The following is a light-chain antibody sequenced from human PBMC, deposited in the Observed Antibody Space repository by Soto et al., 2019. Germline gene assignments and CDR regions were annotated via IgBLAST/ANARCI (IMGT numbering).Light chain of an antibody. V-gene: IGKV3D-20*02. CDR1: QNVKSNY. J-gene: IGKJ5*01. Sequence: EIVLTQSPDTLSLSPWERATLSCRASQNVKSNYLAWYQQKPGQAPSLLIHAASSRAPGTPARFSGSGSGTAFTLTISSLEPEDFALYYCQQRSTWPTFGQGTQLEIK. CDR3: QQRSTWPT. CDR2: AAS.